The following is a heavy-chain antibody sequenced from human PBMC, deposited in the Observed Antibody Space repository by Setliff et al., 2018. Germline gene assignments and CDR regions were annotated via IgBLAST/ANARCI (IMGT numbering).Heavy chain of an antibody. V-gene: IGHV4-59*11. CDR2: RHDNGER. CDR1: PGSISRHY. Sequence: SETLSLTCTVSPGSISRHYWSWFRQAPGKGLEWIGYRHDNGERDYNPSLGSRVTISVDTSKNQFSLMHTSVTAADTAIYYCAGRPQNTPMGPCDYWGQGTLVTVSS. CDR3: AGRPQNTPMGPCDY. J-gene: IGHJ4*02. D-gene: IGHD5-18*01.